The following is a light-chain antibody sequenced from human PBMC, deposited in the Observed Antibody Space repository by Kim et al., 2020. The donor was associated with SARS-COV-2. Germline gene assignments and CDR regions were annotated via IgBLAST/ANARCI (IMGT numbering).Light chain of an antibody. Sequence: APGKTARITCGGNNIGSKSVHWYQQKSGQAPVLVIYYDNDRPSGIPERFSGSNSGNTATLTISRVEAGDEAEYYCQVWDSNSDHPVFGTGTKVTVL. CDR3: QVWDSNSDHPV. CDR1: NIGSKS. V-gene: IGLV3-21*04. CDR2: YDN. J-gene: IGLJ1*01.